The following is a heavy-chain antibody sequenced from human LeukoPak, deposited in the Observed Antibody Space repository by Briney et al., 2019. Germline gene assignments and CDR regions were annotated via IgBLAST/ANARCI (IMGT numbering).Heavy chain of an antibody. CDR2: ISGSGGST. V-gene: IGHV3-23*01. CDR3: ARLSSGWSRVMGDY. J-gene: IGHJ4*02. CDR1: GFTFSSYA. D-gene: IGHD6-19*01. Sequence: GGSLRLSCAASGFTFSSYAMSWVRQAPGKGLEWVSAISGSGGSTYYADSVKGRFTISRDNSKNTLYLQMNSLRAEDTAVYYCARLSSGWSRVMGDYWGQGTLVTVSS.